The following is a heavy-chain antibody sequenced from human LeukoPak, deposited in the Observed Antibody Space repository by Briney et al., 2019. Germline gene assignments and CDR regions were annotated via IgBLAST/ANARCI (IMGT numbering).Heavy chain of an antibody. CDR1: GYTFAAYY. D-gene: IGHD5-18*01. CDR3: ARVGSYGRFAEYFQH. CDR2: ISAYNGNT. V-gene: IGHV1-18*04. Sequence: ASVKVSCTASGYTFAAYYVHWVRQAPGQGLEWMGWISAYNGNTNYAQKLQGRVTMTTDTSTSTAYMELRSLRSDDTAVYYCARVGSYGRFAEYFQHWGQGTLVTVSS. J-gene: IGHJ1*01.